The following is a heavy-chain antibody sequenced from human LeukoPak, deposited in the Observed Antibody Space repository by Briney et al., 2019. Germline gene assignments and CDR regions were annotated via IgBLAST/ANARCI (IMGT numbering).Heavy chain of an antibody. CDR2: IIPIFGTA. J-gene: IGHJ4*02. Sequence: SSVKVSCKASGGTFSSYAISWVRQAPGQGLEWMGGIIPIFGTANYAQKFQGRVTITADESTSTAHMELSSLRSEDTAVYYCATPGPYDFWSGYYPFDYWGQGTLVTVSS. CDR1: GGTFSSYA. CDR3: ATPGPYDFWSGYYPFDY. V-gene: IGHV1-69*13. D-gene: IGHD3-3*01.